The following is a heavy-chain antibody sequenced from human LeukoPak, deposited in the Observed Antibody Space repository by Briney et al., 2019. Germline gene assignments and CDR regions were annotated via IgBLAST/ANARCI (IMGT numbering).Heavy chain of an antibody. D-gene: IGHD2-21*01. V-gene: IGHV1-69*13. CDR3: ARELGKGTVIDLGHYYYGMDV. CDR1: GGTFSSYA. Sequence: SVKVSCKASGGTFSSYAISWVRQAPGQGLEWMGGIIPIFGTANYARKFQGRVTITADESTSTAHMELSSLRSEDTAVYYCARELGKGTVIDLGHYYYGMDVWGQGTTVTVSS. J-gene: IGHJ6*02. CDR2: IIPIFGTA.